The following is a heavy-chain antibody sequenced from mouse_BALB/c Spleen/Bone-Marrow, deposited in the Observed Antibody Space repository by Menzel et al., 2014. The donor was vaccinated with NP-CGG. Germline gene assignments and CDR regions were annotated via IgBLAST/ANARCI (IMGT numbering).Heavy chain of an antibody. Sequence: QVQLQQPGAKLMRPGVSVKISCKGSGYTFTDHAIHWVKRSHAKSLEWIGVISGYYGDAIYNQKFKGKATMTVDKSSSTAYMELARLTSEDSAIYYCARSGKVRNAMDYWGQGTSVTVSS. V-gene: IGHV1S137*01. CDR2: ISGYYGDA. J-gene: IGHJ4*01. CDR3: ARSGKVRNAMDY. D-gene: IGHD2-14*01. CDR1: GYTFTDHA.